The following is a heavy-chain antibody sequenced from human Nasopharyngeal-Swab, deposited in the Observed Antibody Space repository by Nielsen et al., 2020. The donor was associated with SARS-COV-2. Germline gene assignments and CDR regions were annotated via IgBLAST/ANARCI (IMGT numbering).Heavy chain of an antibody. J-gene: IGHJ6*03. CDR3: ARDRAYSGSYMDV. D-gene: IGHD5-12*01. Sequence: WVRQAPGQGLEWMGGIIPIFGTANYAQKFQGRVTITADKSTSTAYMELSSLRSEDTAVYYCARDRAYSGSYMDVWGKGTTVTSP. CDR2: IIPIFGTA. V-gene: IGHV1-69*06.